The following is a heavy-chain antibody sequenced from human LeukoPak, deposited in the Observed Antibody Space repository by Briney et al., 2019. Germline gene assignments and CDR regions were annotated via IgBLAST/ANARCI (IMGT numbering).Heavy chain of an antibody. D-gene: IGHD3-3*01. V-gene: IGHV3-7*03. CDR3: VRARRPYYDFWSGYSYYFDH. J-gene: IGHJ4*02. CDR2: INEDGSEK. Sequence: GGSLRLSCAASGFTFSSYWMSWVRQAPGKGLEWVATINEDGSEKHYVDSVKGRITISRDNTKTSLYLEMNRLRAEDTAVYYCVRARRPYYDFWSGYSYYFDHWGQGTLLTVSS. CDR1: GFTFSSYW.